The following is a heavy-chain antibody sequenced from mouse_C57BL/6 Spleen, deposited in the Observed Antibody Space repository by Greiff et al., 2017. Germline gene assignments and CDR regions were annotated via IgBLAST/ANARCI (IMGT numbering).Heavy chain of an antibody. J-gene: IGHJ2*01. CDR2: IDPSDSYT. CDR3: ARTYYDDVDFDY. CDR1: GYTFTSYW. Sequence: VQLQQPGAELVMPGASVKLSCKASGYTFTSYWMHWVKQRPGQGLEWIGEIDPSDSYTNYNQKFKGKSTLTVDKSSSTAYMQLSSLTSEDSAVYYCARTYYDDVDFDYWGQGTTLTVSS. V-gene: IGHV1-69*01. D-gene: IGHD2-4*01.